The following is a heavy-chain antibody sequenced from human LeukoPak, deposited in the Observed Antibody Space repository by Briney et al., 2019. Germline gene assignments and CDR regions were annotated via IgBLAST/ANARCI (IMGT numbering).Heavy chain of an antibody. V-gene: IGHV3-33*01. J-gene: IGHJ6*02. CDR3: AREDYYDSSGYYYSPDYYYYYGMDV. Sequence: GGSLRLSCAASGFTFSTSGMHWVRQAPGKGLEWVAVIWYDGSNKHYAESVKGRFSISRDNSKSTLYLQMNSLRAEDTAVYYCAREDYYDSSGYYYSPDYYYYYGMDVWGQGTTVTVSS. CDR2: IWYDGSNK. CDR1: GFTFSTSG. D-gene: IGHD3-22*01.